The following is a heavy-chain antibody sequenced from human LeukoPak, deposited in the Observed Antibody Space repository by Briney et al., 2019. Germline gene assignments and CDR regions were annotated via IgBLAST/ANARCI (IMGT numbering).Heavy chain of an antibody. Sequence: GGSLRLSCATSGFTFGSHAMSWVRQAPGKGLEWVSSISAGGGGTSYADSVKGRITISRDNSKNTVYLQMNSLRAEDTAVYFCVKTFQYSSNWYDYWGQGTLVTVSS. J-gene: IGHJ5*01. D-gene: IGHD6-6*01. CDR3: VKTFQYSSNWYDY. CDR1: GFTFGSHA. CDR2: ISAGGGGT. V-gene: IGHV3-23*01.